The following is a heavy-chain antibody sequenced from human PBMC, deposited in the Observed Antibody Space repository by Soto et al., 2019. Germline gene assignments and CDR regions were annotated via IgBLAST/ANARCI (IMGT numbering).Heavy chain of an antibody. CDR1: GFTFSDHY. V-gene: IGHV3-66*01. CDR3: AIKKYSSSWSHFDY. Sequence: GGSLRLSCAASGFTFSDHYMDWVRQAPGKGLEWVSVIYSGGSTYYADSVKGRFTISRDNSKNTLYLQMNSLRAEDTAVYYCAIKKYSSSWSHFDYWGQGTLVTVSS. J-gene: IGHJ4*02. D-gene: IGHD6-13*01. CDR2: IYSGGST.